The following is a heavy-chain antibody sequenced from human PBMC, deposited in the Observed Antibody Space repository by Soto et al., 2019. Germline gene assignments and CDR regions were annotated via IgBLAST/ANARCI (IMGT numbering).Heavy chain of an antibody. CDR3: ARDMTRTVVPYFDF. V-gene: IGHV1-69*06. D-gene: IGHD1-7*01. J-gene: IGHJ4*02. CDR2: IVPISGAA. Sequence: ASVKVSCKASGGTFSNYVVNWVRQAPGQGLEWMGRIVPISGAANYAQKFQGRVTITADKSTSTSYMELSSLRSEDTAVYYCARDMTRTVVPYFDFWGQGTLVTVSS. CDR1: GGTFSNYV.